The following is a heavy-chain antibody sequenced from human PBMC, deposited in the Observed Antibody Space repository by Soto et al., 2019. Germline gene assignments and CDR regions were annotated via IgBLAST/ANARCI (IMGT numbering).Heavy chain of an antibody. V-gene: IGHV3-23*01. D-gene: IGHD3-9*01. CDR3: SKVSILTETSHYYAMDV. CDR1: GFTFSTYA. Sequence: EVQLLESGGGSVQPGGALRLSCVASGFTFSTYAMSWVRQAPGKGLELVSGIGGLSGGTDYADSVKGRLTISRYNSKNTLYLQMNSLRAAATAVYFSSKVSILTETSHYYAMDVWGQGNTVTVSS. J-gene: IGHJ6*02. CDR2: IGGLSGGT.